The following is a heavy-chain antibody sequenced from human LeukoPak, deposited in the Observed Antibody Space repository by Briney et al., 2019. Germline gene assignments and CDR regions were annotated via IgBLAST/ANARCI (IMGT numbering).Heavy chain of an antibody. CDR3: AKYSSTSLNWFDP. Sequence: ASVKVSCKASGYTFSSYGISWVRQAPGQGLEWMGWIIAYNGNTNYAQKFQGRVTMTTDTSTSTAFMDLRSLRSDDTAVYYCAKYSSTSLNWFDPWGQGTLVTVSS. V-gene: IGHV1-18*01. D-gene: IGHD2-2*01. CDR2: IIAYNGNT. CDR1: GYTFSSYG. J-gene: IGHJ5*02.